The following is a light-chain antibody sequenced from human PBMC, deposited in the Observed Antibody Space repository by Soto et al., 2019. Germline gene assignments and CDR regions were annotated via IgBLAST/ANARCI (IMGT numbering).Light chain of an antibody. V-gene: IGKV3-15*01. CDR3: QQYNNWPRRT. Sequence: EIVMTPSPATLSVSPGERATLSCMASQSVSSNLAWYQQKPGQAPRLLIYGASTRATGIPARFSGSGSGTEFTLTISSLQSEDFAVYYCQQYNNWPRRTCGQGTKGDIK. CDR2: GAS. J-gene: IGKJ1*01. CDR1: QSVSSN.